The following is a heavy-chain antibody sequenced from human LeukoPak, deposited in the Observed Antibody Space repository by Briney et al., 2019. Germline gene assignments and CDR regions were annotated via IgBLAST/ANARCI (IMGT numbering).Heavy chain of an antibody. Sequence: SETLSLTCTVSGGSISSYYWSWIRQPPGKGLEWIGEINHSGSTNYNPSLKSRVTISVDTSKNQFSLKLSSVTAADTAVYYCARTSTVSYFDYWGQGTLVTVSS. D-gene: IGHD4-17*01. CDR2: INHSGST. CDR3: ARTSTVSYFDY. J-gene: IGHJ4*02. V-gene: IGHV4-34*01. CDR1: GGSISSYY.